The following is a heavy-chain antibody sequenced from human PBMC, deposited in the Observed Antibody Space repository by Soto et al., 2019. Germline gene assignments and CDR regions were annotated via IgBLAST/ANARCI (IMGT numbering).Heavy chain of an antibody. V-gene: IGHV1-18*01. J-gene: IGHJ4*02. CDR3: ARDPDSHTAMAETSYYFDY. CDR1: GYTFTSYG. CDR2: ISAYNGNT. Sequence: QVQLVQSGAEVKKPGASVKVSCKASGYTFTSYGISWVRQAPGQGLEWMGWISAYNGNTNYAQKLQGRVTMTTDTSTSTAYMELRSLRSDDTAVYYCARDPDSHTAMAETSYYFDYWGQGTLVTVSS. D-gene: IGHD5-18*01.